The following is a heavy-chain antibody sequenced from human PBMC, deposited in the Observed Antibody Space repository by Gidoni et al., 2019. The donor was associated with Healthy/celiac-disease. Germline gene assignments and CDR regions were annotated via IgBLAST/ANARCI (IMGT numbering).Heavy chain of an antibody. D-gene: IGHD2-15*01. CDR1: GYSVPTNW. CDR2: IYPGDSDS. CDR3: ARLEVVVAATIDYGDYQFAGSFDY. J-gene: IGHJ4*02. V-gene: IGHV5-51*01. Sequence: EVQLVQSGAEVKKPGESLQTSCKGSGYSVPTNWNGGGRPWSGKGLEWMGIIYPGDSDSSYSPSIQDKVTISADKSISTAYLQRSSLKASDTAMYYWARLEVVVAATIDYGDYQFAGSFDYWGQGTLVTVSS.